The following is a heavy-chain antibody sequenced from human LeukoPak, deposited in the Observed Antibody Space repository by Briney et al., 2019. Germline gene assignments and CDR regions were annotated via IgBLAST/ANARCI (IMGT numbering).Heavy chain of an antibody. Sequence: PGGSLRLSFSASAFTFSTYAISWVRQPPGKGLELVSAISGSGGSTYYAGSVKGRFTISRDNSKNTLYLQMNSLRAEDTAVYYCAKNGLGIAAGDGYYWGQGTLVTVSS. V-gene: IGHV3-23*01. J-gene: IGHJ4*02. CDR3: AKNGLGIAAGDGYY. D-gene: IGHD6-13*01. CDR2: ISGSGGST. CDR1: AFTFSTYA.